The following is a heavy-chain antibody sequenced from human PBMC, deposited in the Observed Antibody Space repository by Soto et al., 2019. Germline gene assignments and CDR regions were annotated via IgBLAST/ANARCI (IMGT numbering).Heavy chain of an antibody. CDR2: ISGSGGST. Sequence: GGSLRLSCAASGFTCISYAMSWVRQAPGKGLEWVSAISGSGGSTYYADSVKGRFTISRDNSKNTLYLQMNSLRAEDTAVYYCAKVWNSRRPFDYWGQGTLVTVSS. D-gene: IGHD3-3*01. CDR1: GFTCISYA. V-gene: IGHV3-23*01. CDR3: AKVWNSRRPFDY. J-gene: IGHJ4*02.